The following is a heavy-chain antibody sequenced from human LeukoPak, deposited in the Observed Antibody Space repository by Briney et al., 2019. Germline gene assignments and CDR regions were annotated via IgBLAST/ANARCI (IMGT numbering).Heavy chain of an antibody. Sequence: GESLKISCQSSGFTLKKSWIALVRQTPGAGLEWVGAIYPEYSDPRYSPPHQRPVVLSADSHTTTPYQQWSSLRASHPAIHYCGRQRRGSGRIKWFDPWGQGTLVTVSS. CDR3: GRQRRGSGRIKWFDP. J-gene: IGHJ5*02. V-gene: IGHV5-51*01. CDR1: GFTLKKSW. D-gene: IGHD2/OR15-2a*01. CDR2: IYPEYSDP.